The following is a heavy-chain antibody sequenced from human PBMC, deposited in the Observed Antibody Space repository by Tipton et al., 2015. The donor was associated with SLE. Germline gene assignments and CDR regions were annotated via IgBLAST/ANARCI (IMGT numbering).Heavy chain of an antibody. Sequence: TLSLTCTVSGVSVSPYYWTWIRLPPGRGLEWIGYISDGGNSNYNPSLTSRVTMSVDTSNNQFSLKLRSVTAADTAVYYCARQRGVPTAGALNWFDPWGQGTLVIVSS. D-gene: IGHD2-2*01. CDR3: ARQRGVPTAGALNWFDP. CDR2: ISDGGNS. J-gene: IGHJ5*02. CDR1: GVSVSPYY. V-gene: IGHV4-59*08.